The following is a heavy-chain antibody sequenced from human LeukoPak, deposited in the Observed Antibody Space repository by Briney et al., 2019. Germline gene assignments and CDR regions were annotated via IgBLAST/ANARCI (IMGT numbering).Heavy chain of an antibody. CDR1: GGSINSGDYY. CDR3: ARDRYIVATIEGGMDV. CDR2: IYYSGST. D-gene: IGHD5-12*01. V-gene: IGHV4-30-4*01. J-gene: IGHJ6*02. Sequence: SQTLSLTCTVSGGSINSGDYYWSWIRQPPGKGLEWIGYIYYSGSTSYNPSLKSRVTISIDTSKNQFSLKVNSVTAADTAVYYCARDRYIVATIEGGMDVWGQGTTVTVSS.